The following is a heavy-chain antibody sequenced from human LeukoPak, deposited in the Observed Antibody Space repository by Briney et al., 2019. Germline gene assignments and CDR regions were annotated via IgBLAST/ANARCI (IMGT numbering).Heavy chain of an antibody. J-gene: IGHJ4*02. Sequence: GGSLRLSCVASGFNVSSDYMSWVRQAPGKGLEWVSVIYSGGITYYADSVKGRFTISRDNSKNTLYLQMNSLRAEDTAVYFCARERSGYRYGYFDYWGQGTPVTVSS. D-gene: IGHD5-18*01. V-gene: IGHV3-66*01. CDR2: IYSGGIT. CDR1: GFNVSSDY. CDR3: ARERSGYRYGYFDY.